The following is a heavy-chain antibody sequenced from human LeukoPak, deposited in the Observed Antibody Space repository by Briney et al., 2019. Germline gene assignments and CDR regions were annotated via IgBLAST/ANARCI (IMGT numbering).Heavy chain of an antibody. CDR3: ANEPEIIVGASSFDY. D-gene: IGHD1-26*01. CDR2: ISGSVVST. CDR1: GFTFSSYA. V-gene: IGHV3-23*01. J-gene: IGHJ4*02. Sequence: GGSLRLSRAASGFTFSSYAMRGGGQAQGKGREWGSAISGSVVSTYYADSVKGRFTISRDNSKNTLYLQMNSLRAEDTAVYYCANEPEIIVGASSFDYWGQGTLVTVSS.